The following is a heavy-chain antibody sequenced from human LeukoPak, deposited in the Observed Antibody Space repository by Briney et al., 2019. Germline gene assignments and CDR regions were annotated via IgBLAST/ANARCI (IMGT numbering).Heavy chain of an antibody. V-gene: IGHV1-24*01. CDR2: FDPEDGET. D-gene: IGHD1-26*01. CDR3: ATGLVGAPEDDY. Sequence: ASVKVSCKVSGYTLTELSMHWVRQAPGKGPEWMGGFDPEDGETIYAQKFQGRVTMTEDTSTDTAYMELSSLRSEDTAVYYCATGLVGAPEDDYWGQGTLVTVSS. CDR1: GYTLTELS. J-gene: IGHJ4*02.